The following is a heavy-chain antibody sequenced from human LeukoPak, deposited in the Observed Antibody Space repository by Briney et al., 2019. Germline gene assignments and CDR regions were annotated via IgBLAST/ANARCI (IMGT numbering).Heavy chain of an antibody. CDR2: IYHSGST. CDR3: ARETRYCGGGSCYSGMDV. D-gene: IGHD2-15*01. Sequence: TLSLTCAVSGDPISSEGYSWSWIRQPPGKGLEWIGYIYHSGSTYYNPSLKSRVTISVDRSKNQFSLNLSSVTAADTAVYYCARETRYCGGGSCYSGMDVWGQGTTVTVSS. CDR1: GDPISSEGYS. V-gene: IGHV4-30-2*01. J-gene: IGHJ6*02.